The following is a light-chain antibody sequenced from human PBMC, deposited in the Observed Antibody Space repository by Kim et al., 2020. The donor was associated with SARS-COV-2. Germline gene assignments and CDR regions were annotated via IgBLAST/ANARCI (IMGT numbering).Light chain of an antibody. Sequence: GDRVTITCRASQSTNSWVAWYQQKPGKAPKFLIYKASILESGVPSRFSGGGSGTEFTLTISSLQPDDFATYYCQQYDTFPLTFGGGTKVDIK. J-gene: IGKJ4*01. V-gene: IGKV1-5*03. CDR1: QSTNSW. CDR2: KAS. CDR3: QQYDTFPLT.